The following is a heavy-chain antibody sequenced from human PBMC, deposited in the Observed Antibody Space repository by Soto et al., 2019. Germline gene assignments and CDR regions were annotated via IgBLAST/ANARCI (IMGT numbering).Heavy chain of an antibody. D-gene: IGHD5-18*01. CDR3: ARDGTVMVPSYGMDV. J-gene: IGHJ6*02. CDR1: GGSISSYY. CDR2: IYYSGST. V-gene: IGHV4-59*01. Sequence: SETLSLTCTVSGGSISSYYWSWIRQPPGKGLEWIGYIYYSGSTNYNPSLKSRVTLSVDTSKNQFSLKLSSVTAADTAVYYCARDGTVMVPSYGMDVWGQGTTVTVSS.